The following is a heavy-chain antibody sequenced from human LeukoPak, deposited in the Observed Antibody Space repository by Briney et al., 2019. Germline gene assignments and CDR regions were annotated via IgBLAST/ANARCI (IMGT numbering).Heavy chain of an antibody. Sequence: GGSLRLSCAASGFTFSSYAMRWVRQAPGKGLEWVAVISYDGSNKYYADSVKGRFTISRDNSKNTLYLQMNSLRAEDTAVYYCATPAAGPGAEYSLSWGQGTLVIVSS. J-gene: IGHJ1*01. D-gene: IGHD6-13*01. CDR3: ATPAAGPGAEYSLS. CDR1: GFTFSSYA. V-gene: IGHV3-30-3*01. CDR2: ISYDGSNK.